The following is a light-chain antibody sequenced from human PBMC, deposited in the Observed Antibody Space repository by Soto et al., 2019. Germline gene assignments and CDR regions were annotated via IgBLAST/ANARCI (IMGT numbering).Light chain of an antibody. Sequence: EIVMTQSPATLSVSPGERATLSCRASQSVSSSLAWYQQKPGQAPRLLIYGPSTRATGIPARFSGSGSGTEITLTISSLQSEDFAVYYCQQYNNWPFTVGQGTRLEIK. CDR3: QQYNNWPFT. V-gene: IGKV3-15*01. CDR1: QSVSSS. CDR2: GPS. J-gene: IGKJ5*01.